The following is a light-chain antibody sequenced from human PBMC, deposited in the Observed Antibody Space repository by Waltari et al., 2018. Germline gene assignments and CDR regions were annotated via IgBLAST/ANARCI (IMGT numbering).Light chain of an antibody. CDR2: SNN. Sequence: QSVLTQPPSASGTPGQRVTISCSGSSSNLGDNTINWYQQLPGTAPKRLIYSNNQRPSGVPARFSGSKSGTSASLAISGLQSEDEADYYCATWDSSLNGFYVFGTGTKVTVL. J-gene: IGLJ1*01. CDR1: SSNLGDNT. CDR3: ATWDSSLNGFYV. V-gene: IGLV1-44*01.